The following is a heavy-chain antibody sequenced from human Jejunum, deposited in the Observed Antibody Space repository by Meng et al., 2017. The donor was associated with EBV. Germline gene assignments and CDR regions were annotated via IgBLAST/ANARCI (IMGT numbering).Heavy chain of an antibody. CDR1: GFTFSSTS. J-gene: IGHJ1*01. Sequence: EVQLLESGGGSVQPVGSLRLSCAASGFTFSSTSMSWVRQAPGKGLEWVSTITGGDGSTYYADSVKGRFTISRDNSKSTLYLQMNSLRAEDTAAYYCAKLVRDWGQGTLVTVSS. V-gene: IGHV3-23*01. CDR2: ITGGDGST. CDR3: AKLVRD.